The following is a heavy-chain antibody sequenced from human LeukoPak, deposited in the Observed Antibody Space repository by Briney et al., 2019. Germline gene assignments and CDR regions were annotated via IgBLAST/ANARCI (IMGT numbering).Heavy chain of an antibody. V-gene: IGHV1-8*01. CDR2: MNPNSGNT. Sequence: ASVKVSCKASGYTFTSYDINWVRQATGQGLEWMGWMNPNSGNTGYAQKFQGRVTMTRNTSISTAYMELSSLRSENTAVYYCARGPHHLYSSGWYWVDGPSDGKLDYWGQGTLVTVSS. CDR1: GYTFTSYD. D-gene: IGHD6-19*01. J-gene: IGHJ4*02. CDR3: ARGPHHLYSSGWYWVDGPSDGKLDY.